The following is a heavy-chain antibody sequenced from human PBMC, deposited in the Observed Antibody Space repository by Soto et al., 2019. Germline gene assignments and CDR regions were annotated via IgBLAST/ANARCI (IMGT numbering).Heavy chain of an antibody. Sequence: QVQLVQSGAEVKKPGASVKLSCRTSGYTFTHYYIHWVRQAPGQGLEWLGIINPASGSTNYAQDFQGRVTLTMGTSTTTVYMDLSDLRAEDTAIFYCPRELAAGDHWGQGTLVTVSS. CDR1: GYTFTHYY. V-gene: IGHV1-46*01. CDR3: PRELAAGDH. CDR2: INPASGST. J-gene: IGHJ4*02. D-gene: IGHD6-13*01.